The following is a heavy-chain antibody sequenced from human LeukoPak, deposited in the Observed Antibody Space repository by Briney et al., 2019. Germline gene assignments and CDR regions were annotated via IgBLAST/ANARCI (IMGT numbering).Heavy chain of an antibody. CDR2: IYYSGST. J-gene: IGHJ3*02. V-gene: IGHV4-59*01. CDR1: GGSIRSYY. Sequence: SETLSLTCTVSGGSIRSYYWSWIRQPPGKGLEWIGYIYYSGSTKYNLSLKNRVSISVDTSKNQFSLKVSTVTAADTAVYYCARAQDYSMGADALDIWGQGTKVTVSS. D-gene: IGHD4-11*01. CDR3: ARAQDYSMGADALDI.